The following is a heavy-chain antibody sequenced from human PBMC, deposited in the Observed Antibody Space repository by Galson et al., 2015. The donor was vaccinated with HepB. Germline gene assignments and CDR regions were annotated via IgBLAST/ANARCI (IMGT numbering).Heavy chain of an antibody. CDR1: GFTFSSYG. D-gene: IGHD6-13*01. J-gene: IGHJ6*03. V-gene: IGHV3-33*01. CDR3: ARVGYSSSWYDYYYMGV. Sequence: SLRLSCAASGFTFSSYGMHWVRQPPGKGLEWVAVIWYDGSNKYYADSVKGRFTISRDISKNTLYLQMNSLRVEDTAVYYCARVGYSSSWYDYYYMGVWGKGTTVTVSS. CDR2: IWYDGSNK.